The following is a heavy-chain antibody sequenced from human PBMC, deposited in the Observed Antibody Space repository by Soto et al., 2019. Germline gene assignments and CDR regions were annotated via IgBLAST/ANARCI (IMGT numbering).Heavy chain of an antibody. V-gene: IGHV4-59*01. Sequence: SETLSLTCAVSGGSISSYYWSWIRQPPGKGLEWIGYIYYSGSTNYNPSLKSRVTISVDTSKNQFSLKLSSVTAADTAVYYCARDRNRGIAALYYYGMAVWGQGTMVTVSS. D-gene: IGHD6-13*01. J-gene: IGHJ6*02. CDR1: GGSISSYY. CDR3: ARDRNRGIAALYYYGMAV. CDR2: IYYSGST.